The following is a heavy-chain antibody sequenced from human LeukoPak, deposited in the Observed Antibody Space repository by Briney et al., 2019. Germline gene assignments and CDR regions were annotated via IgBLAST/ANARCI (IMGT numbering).Heavy chain of an antibody. J-gene: IGHJ4*02. CDR2: IYYSGST. Sequence: SETLSLTCTVSGGSISSSSYYWGWIRQPPGKGLEWIGSIYYSGSTYYNPSLKSRVTISVDTSKNQFSLKLSSVTAADTAVYYCASDYYDSSGLEYWGQGTLVTVSS. V-gene: IGHV4-39*01. D-gene: IGHD3-22*01. CDR3: ASDYYDSSGLEY. CDR1: GGSISSSSYY.